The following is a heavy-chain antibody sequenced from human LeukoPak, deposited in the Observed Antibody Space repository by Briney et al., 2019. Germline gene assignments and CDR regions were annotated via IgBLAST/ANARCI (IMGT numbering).Heavy chain of an antibody. D-gene: IGHD1-1*01. V-gene: IGHV1-18*01. J-gene: IGHJ4*02. CDR3: ARYTNWPRDF. Sequence: ASVKVSCKASGYTFTSFGIAWVRQAPGQGLEWVGWISTSSDQRRYTHMLQDRVTMTTDTSTSTAYMELRSLRSDVAGVYYCARYTNWPRDFWGQGPLVPVSS. CDR1: GYTFTSFG. CDR2: ISTSSDQR.